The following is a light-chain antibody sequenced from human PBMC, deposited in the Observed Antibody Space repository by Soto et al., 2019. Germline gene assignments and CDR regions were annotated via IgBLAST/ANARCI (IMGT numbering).Light chain of an antibody. CDR3: QQRSNWPPRFT. CDR1: QSVGSY. V-gene: IGKV3-11*01. CDR2: DAS. J-gene: IGKJ3*01. Sequence: EIVLTQSPATLSLSPGERATLSCRASQSVGSYLAWYQQKPGQAPRLLIYDASNRATGIPARFSGSGSGTDFILTISSLEPEDFAVYYCQQRSNWPPRFTFGPGTKVDIK.